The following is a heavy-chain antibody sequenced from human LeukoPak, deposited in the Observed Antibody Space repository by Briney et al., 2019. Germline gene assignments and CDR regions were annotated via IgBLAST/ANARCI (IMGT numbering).Heavy chain of an antibody. CDR3: AREDYSGSPNDFDY. CDR2: LNPNTGDT. V-gene: IGHV1-2*02. D-gene: IGHD1-26*01. CDR1: GYTFTGYY. Sequence: ASVKVSCRASGYTFTGYYVHWVRQAPGQGLEWMGWLNPNTGDTNYAQNFQGRVTMTWDTSISTAYMEVSRLRSDGTAMYFCAREDYSGSPNDFDYWGQGTLVTVSS. J-gene: IGHJ4*02.